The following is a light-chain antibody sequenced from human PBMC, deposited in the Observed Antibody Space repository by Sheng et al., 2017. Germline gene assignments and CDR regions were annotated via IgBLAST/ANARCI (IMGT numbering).Light chain of an antibody. CDR3: QQYGDWPPLT. CDR2: GAS. J-gene: IGKJ4*01. Sequence: EIVMTQSPATLSVSPGERATLSCRASQSVRSNLAWYQQKPGRAPTLLIYGASTRATGIPARFSGSGSGTVFTLTISSLQSEDFAVYYCQQYGDWPPLTFGGGTKVEIK. CDR1: QSVRSN. V-gene: IGKV3-15*01.